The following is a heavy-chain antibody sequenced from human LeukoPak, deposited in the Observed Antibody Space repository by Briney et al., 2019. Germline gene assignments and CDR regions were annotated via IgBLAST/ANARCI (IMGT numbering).Heavy chain of an antibody. J-gene: IGHJ4*02. D-gene: IGHD3-9*01. CDR2: IIPIFGTA. V-gene: IGHV1-69*13. CDR3: ARAPDFDWSHLYHFDY. CDR1: GGTFSSYA. Sequence: AASVKVSCKASGGTFSSYAISWVRQAPGQGLEWMGGIIPIFGTANYAQKFQGRVTITADESTSTAYMELSSLRSEDTAVYYCARAPDFDWSHLYHFDYWGQGTLVTVSS.